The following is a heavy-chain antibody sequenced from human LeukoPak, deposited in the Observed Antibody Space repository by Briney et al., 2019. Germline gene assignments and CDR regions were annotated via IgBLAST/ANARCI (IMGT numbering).Heavy chain of an antibody. D-gene: IGHD5-18*01. CDR1: GFTFSSYA. CDR3: AREGDTATVTVDY. Sequence: GGSLRLSCAASGFTFSSYAMHWIRQAPGKGLEWVAVISYDGSNKYYADSVKGRFTISRDNSKNTLYLQMNSLRAEDTAVYYCAREGDTATVTVDYWGQGTLVTVSS. J-gene: IGHJ4*02. V-gene: IGHV3-30-3*01. CDR2: ISYDGSNK.